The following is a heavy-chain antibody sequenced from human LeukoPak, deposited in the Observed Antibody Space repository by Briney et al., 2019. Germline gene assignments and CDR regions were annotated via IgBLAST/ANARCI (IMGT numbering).Heavy chain of an antibody. V-gene: IGHV3-23*01. CDR2: ISDCGEST. D-gene: IGHD1-26*01. CDR1: GFAFVDHG. Sequence: GSLRLSCAASGFAFVDHGMTWVRQAPGKGLEWVSTISDCGESTYYTDSVKGRFTISRDNAENRVYLQMDSLRADDTAVYFCGKNSGTYFYWGQGTRVTVSS. CDR3: GKNSGTYFY. J-gene: IGHJ4*02.